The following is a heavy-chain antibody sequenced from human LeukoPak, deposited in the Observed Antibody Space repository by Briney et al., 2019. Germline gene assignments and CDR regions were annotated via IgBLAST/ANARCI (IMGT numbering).Heavy chain of an antibody. CDR2: IKPDGSEK. CDR3: LRGHLGDY. V-gene: IGHV3-7*01. J-gene: IGHJ4*02. Sequence: GGSLRLAYAVCGFVYSSLCMIWVSQAPGKGLEWVANIKPDGSEKYYVDSVRGRFTISRDNAKNSLYLQMNSLRADDMASYYCLRGHLGDYRSQGTLVTASS. CDR1: GFVYSSLC.